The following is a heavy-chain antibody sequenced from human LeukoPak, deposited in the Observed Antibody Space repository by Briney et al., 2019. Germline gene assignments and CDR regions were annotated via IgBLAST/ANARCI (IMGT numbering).Heavy chain of an antibody. CDR2: MNPNSGHT. CDR3: ARQVYGSSWFFDY. J-gene: IGHJ4*02. D-gene: IGHD6-13*01. V-gene: IGHV1-8*01. CDR1: GYSFTSYD. Sequence: ASVKVSCKASGYSFTSYDIHWVRQAAGHGLEWMGWMNPNSGHTGHAQKFQGRVTMTGDTSMTTAYMELSGLTSEDTAMYYCARQVYGSSWFFDYWGQGTLVTVSS.